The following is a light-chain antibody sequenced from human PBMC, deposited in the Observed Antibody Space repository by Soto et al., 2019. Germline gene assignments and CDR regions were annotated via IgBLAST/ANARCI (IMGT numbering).Light chain of an antibody. J-gene: IGLJ3*02. CDR1: NRDIGAYNL. CDR2: EVR. CDR3: SSYTTTSTLL. V-gene: IGLV2-14*01. Sequence: QSALTQPASVSGSLGQSITISCTGSNRDIGAYNLVSWYQQYPDTAPKLIIYEVRNRPSGVSYRFTGSRSGNTASLTISARQDDDESTFYCSSYTTTSTLLFGGGTKLTVL.